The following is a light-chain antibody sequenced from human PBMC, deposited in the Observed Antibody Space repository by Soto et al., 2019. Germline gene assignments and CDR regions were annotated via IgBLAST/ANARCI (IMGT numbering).Light chain of an antibody. CDR1: QDIINF. CDR2: ASS. V-gene: IGKV1-39*01. Sequence: DIQMTQSPSSLSASLGDRVTIPCRASQDIINFLNWYQQKPGKAPKLLIYASSSLQSGVPSRFTGSGSGTDFTLTISSLQAEDFATYYCQQSYSTPLTFGGGTRVEIK. CDR3: QQSYSTPLT. J-gene: IGKJ4*01.